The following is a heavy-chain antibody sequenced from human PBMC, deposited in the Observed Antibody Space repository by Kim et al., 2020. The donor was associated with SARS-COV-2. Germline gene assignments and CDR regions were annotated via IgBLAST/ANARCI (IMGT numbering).Heavy chain of an antibody. CDR2: IYHNGNT. Sequence: ETLSLTCSVSGTPITTYYWSWIRQSPGKGLEWIGSIYHNGNTKDNPSLRSRLTISIDTSRNQFSLRLRSVTAADTAGYYCASQITFWFGGYMNVWGKGTT. CDR3: ASQITFWFGGYMNV. J-gene: IGHJ6*03. CDR1: GTPITTYY. D-gene: IGHD3-10*01. V-gene: IGHV4-59*08.